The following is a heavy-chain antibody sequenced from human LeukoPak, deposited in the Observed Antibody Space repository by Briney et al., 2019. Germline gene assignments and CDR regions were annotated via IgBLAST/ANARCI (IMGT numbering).Heavy chain of an antibody. CDR1: GFTFSSYA. J-gene: IGHJ4*02. Sequence: PGGSLRLSCAASGFTFSSYAMSWVRQAPGKGLEWVSAISGSCGSTYYADSVKGRFTISRDNSKNALFLQMNSLRDEDTAIYYCAKDSGYSYGHGLDYWGQGTLVTVSS. CDR3: AKDSGYSYGHGLDY. D-gene: IGHD5-18*01. V-gene: IGHV3-23*01. CDR2: ISGSCGST.